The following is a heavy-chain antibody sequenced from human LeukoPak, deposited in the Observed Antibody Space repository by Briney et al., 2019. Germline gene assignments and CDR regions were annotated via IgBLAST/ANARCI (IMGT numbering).Heavy chain of an antibody. Sequence: PSETLSLTCTVSGGSISSYYWSWIRQPPGKGLEWIGYIYYSGSTNYNPSLKSRVTISVDTSKNQFSLKLSSVTAADTAVYYCARDSGPYDYVWGSYRADAFDIWGQGTMVTVSP. CDR1: GGSISSYY. D-gene: IGHD3-16*02. CDR2: IYYSGST. J-gene: IGHJ3*02. CDR3: ARDSGPYDYVWGSYRADAFDI. V-gene: IGHV4-59*01.